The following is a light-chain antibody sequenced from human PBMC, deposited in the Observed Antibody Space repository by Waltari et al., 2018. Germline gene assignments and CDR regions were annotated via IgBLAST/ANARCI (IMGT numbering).Light chain of an antibody. Sequence: EIVMTQSPATLSVSVGERATLSCRASQRFGSNLAWYQLTPGQAPRLLLSGASTRATGSPARFSGSGSGTEFTLTISSLQSEDFAVYYCQQYNDWPPTFGGGTKVEIK. J-gene: IGKJ4*01. CDR2: GAS. CDR1: QRFGSN. CDR3: QQYNDWPPT. V-gene: IGKV3-15*01.